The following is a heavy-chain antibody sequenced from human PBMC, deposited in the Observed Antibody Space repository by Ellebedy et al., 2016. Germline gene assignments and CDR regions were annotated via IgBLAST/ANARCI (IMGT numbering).Heavy chain of an antibody. CDR1: GFTFSSYA. J-gene: IGHJ3*02. Sequence: GESLKISXAASGFTFSSYAMSWVRQAPGKGLEWVLAISGSGGSTYYADSVKGRFTISRDNSKNTLYLQMNSLRAEDTAVYYCASGGDWGSLDIWGQGTMVTVSS. D-gene: IGHD7-27*01. CDR3: ASGGDWGSLDI. V-gene: IGHV3-23*01. CDR2: ISGSGGST.